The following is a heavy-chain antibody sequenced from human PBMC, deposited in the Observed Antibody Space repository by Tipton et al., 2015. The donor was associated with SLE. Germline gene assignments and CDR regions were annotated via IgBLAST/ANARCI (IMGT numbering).Heavy chain of an antibody. CDR1: GGSISNYY. J-gene: IGHJ4*02. CDR2: IYYSGSG. CDR3: ARSMDGAMGGY. Sequence: TLSLTCTVSGGSISNYYWSWIRLPPGKGLECIGYIYYSGSGNYNPSLKSRVTMSIDTSKNQFSMKLSSVTAADTAVYYCARSMDGAMGGYWGQGTLVTVSS. D-gene: IGHD4/OR15-4a*01. V-gene: IGHV4-59*01.